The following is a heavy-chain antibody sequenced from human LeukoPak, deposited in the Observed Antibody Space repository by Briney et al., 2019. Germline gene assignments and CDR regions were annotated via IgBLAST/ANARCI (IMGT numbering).Heavy chain of an antibody. Sequence: GASVKVSCKASGYTFTSYAMNWVRQAPGQGLEWMGWINTNTENPTYAQGFTGQFVFSLDTSVSTAYLQISSLKAEDTAVYFCARALRGGAFDIWGQGTMVTVSS. V-gene: IGHV7-4-1*02. CDR1: GYTFTSYA. CDR2: INTNTENP. D-gene: IGHD3-10*01. CDR3: ARALRGGAFDI. J-gene: IGHJ3*02.